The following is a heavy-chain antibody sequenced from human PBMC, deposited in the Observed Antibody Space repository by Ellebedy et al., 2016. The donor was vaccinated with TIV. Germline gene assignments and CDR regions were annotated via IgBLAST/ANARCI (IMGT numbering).Heavy chain of an antibody. CDR3: TRDHTQNDGNSVLGC. Sequence: GESLKISCTASGFTFGDYAMTWFRQAPGKGLEWVGFIRRKVYGGTTEYAASVKGRFTISRDDSKSIAYLQMNSLKAEDTAMYYCTRDHTQNDGNSVLGCWGQGTLVTVSS. J-gene: IGHJ4*02. D-gene: IGHD4-23*01. CDR1: GFTFGDYA. V-gene: IGHV3-49*03. CDR2: IRRKVYGGTT.